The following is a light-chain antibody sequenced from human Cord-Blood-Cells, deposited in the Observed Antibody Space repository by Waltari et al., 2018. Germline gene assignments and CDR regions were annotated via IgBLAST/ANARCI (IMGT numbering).Light chain of an antibody. CDR2: GAS. CDR3: RQYGSSPYT. CDR1: QRVSSSY. Sequence: EIVLTQSAGTLSLSPGERATLSCRASQRVSSSYLAWYQQKPGQAPRLLIYGASSRATGIPDRVSGSGSGTDFTLTLIRLAPEDFAVYYCRQYGSSPYTFGQGTKLE. V-gene: IGKV3-20*01. J-gene: IGKJ2*01.